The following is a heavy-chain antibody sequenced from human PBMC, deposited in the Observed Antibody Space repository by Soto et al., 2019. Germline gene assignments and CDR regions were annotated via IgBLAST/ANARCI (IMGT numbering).Heavy chain of an antibody. D-gene: IGHD2-15*01. V-gene: IGHV1-2*04. CDR1: GYTFTGYY. Sequence: QVQLVQSGAEVKKPGASVKVSCKASGYTFTGYYMHWVRQAPGLGLEWMGWINPNSGGTNYAQKFQGWVTMTRDTSISTAYMELSRLRSDDTAVYYCARAGVCSGGSCYFDYWGQGTLVTVSS. J-gene: IGHJ4*02. CDR2: INPNSGGT. CDR3: ARAGVCSGGSCYFDY.